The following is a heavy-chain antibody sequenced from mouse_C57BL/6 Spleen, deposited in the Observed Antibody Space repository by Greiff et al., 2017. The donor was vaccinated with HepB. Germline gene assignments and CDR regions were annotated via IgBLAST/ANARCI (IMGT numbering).Heavy chain of an antibody. CDR3: ARDHYGSSYGWYFDV. V-gene: IGHV1-80*01. CDR1: GYAFSSYW. Sequence: VQLQQSGAELVKPGASVKISCKASGYAFSSYWMNWVKQRPGKGLEWIGQIYPGDGDTNYNGKFKGKATLTADKSSNTAYMQLSSLTSEDSAVYFCARDHYGSSYGWYFDVWGTGTTVTVSS. J-gene: IGHJ1*03. D-gene: IGHD1-1*01. CDR2: IYPGDGDT.